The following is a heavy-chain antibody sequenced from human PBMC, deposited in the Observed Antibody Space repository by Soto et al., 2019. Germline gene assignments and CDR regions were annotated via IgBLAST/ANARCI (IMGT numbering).Heavy chain of an antibody. CDR1: GGSISSGGYY. J-gene: IGHJ5*02. Sequence: SETLSLTCTVSGGSISSGGYYWSWIRQHPGKGLEWIGYIYYSGSTYYNPSLKSRVTISVDTSKNQFSLKLSSVTAADTAVYYCARGLVIAAAGTRNWFDPWGQGTLVTVSS. V-gene: IGHV4-31*03. CDR3: ARGLVIAAAGTRNWFDP. CDR2: IYYSGST. D-gene: IGHD6-13*01.